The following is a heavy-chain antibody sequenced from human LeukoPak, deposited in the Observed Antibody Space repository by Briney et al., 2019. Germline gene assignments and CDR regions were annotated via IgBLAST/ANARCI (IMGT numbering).Heavy chain of an antibody. J-gene: IGHJ6*02. CDR3: ARAGRPFGVVPRGPMDV. V-gene: IGHV1-46*01. D-gene: IGHD3-3*01. Sequence: ASVKVSCKASGYTFTSYYMHWVRQAPGQGLEWMGIINPSGGSTSYAQKFQGRVTMTRDTSTSTVYMELSSLGSEDTAVYYCARAGRPFGVVPRGPMDVWGQGTTVTVSS. CDR1: GYTFTSYY. CDR2: INPSGGST.